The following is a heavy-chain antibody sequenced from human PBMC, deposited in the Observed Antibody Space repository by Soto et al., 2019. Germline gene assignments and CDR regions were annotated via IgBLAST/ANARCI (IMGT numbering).Heavy chain of an antibody. D-gene: IGHD6-13*01. V-gene: IGHV3-23*01. CDR3: ATSYGNAWYTY. CDR1: GFTFSSYA. Sequence: GGSLRLSCAASGFTFSSYAMSWVRQAPGKGLEWVSAISGSGDSTYYLDSVRGRLTVSRDNSKNQFTLQLTSVTVADTAVYYCATSYGNAWYTYWGQGTQVTVSS. J-gene: IGHJ4*02. CDR2: ISGSGDST.